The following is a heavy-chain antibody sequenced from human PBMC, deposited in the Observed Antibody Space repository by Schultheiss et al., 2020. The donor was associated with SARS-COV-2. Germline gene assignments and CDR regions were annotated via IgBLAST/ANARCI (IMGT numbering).Heavy chain of an antibody. CDR1: AGSISTFSYY. CDR3: ARFYDILTGYSDY. D-gene: IGHD3-9*01. CDR2: IDYSGRI. J-gene: IGHJ4*02. Sequence: SETLSLTCNFFAGSISTFSYYWGWIRQSPGKGLEWIGYIDYSGRIFYNPSLKSRVTISVDTSKNQFSLKLSSVTAADTAVYYCARFYDILTGYSDYWGQGTLVTVAS. V-gene: IGHV4-30-4*08.